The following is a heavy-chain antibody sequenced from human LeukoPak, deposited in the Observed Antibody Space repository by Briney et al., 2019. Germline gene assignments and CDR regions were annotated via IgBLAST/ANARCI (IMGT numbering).Heavy chain of an antibody. Sequence: GASVKVSCKASGYTFTSFYMHWVRQAPGQGLEWMGIINPSGGSTNYAQKFQGRVTMTRDTSTSTVYMELSSLRSEDTAVYYCARVLDYYDSSGFPVKYYFDYWGQGTLVTVSS. V-gene: IGHV1-46*01. CDR1: GYTFTSFY. CDR3: ARVLDYYDSSGFPVKYYFDY. J-gene: IGHJ4*02. D-gene: IGHD3-22*01. CDR2: INPSGGST.